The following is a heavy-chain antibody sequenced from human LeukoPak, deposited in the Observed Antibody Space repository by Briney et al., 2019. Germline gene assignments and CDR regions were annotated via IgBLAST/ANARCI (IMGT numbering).Heavy chain of an antibody. D-gene: IGHD6-6*01. CDR3: ARRGRKSYSSSATFDY. CDR1: GGSISSSNY. V-gene: IGHV4-4*02. J-gene: IGHJ4*02. CDR2: INHSGST. Sequence: SETLSLTCAVSGGSISSSNYWSWIRQPPGKGLEWIGEINHSGSTNYNPSPKSRVTISVGTSKNQFSLKLSSVTAADTAVYYCARRGRKSYSSSATFDYWGQGTLVTVSS.